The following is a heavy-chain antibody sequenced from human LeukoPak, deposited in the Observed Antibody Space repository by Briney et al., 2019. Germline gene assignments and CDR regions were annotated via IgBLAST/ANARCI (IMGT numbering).Heavy chain of an antibody. CDR3: ARTIGSITGTLY. V-gene: IGHV3-48*04. CDR2: ISSSGSTI. D-gene: IGHD1-20*01. Sequence: GGSLRLSCAASGFTFSSYDMHWVRQAPGKGLEWVSYISSSGSTIYYADSVKGRFTISRDNAKNSLYLQMNSLRAEDTAVYYCARTIGSITGTLYWGQGTLVTVSS. CDR1: GFTFSSYD. J-gene: IGHJ4*02.